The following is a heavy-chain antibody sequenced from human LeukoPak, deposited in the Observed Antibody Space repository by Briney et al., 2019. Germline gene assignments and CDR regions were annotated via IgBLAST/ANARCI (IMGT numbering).Heavy chain of an antibody. J-gene: IGHJ6*03. D-gene: IGHD5-18*01. Sequence: SETLSLTCAVYGGSFSGYYWNWIRQPPGKGLEWIGEINHSGSTNYNPSLKSRVTISVDTSKNQFSLKLSSVTAADTAVYYCARTTEGGYTYNYFYYYYMDVWGKGTTVTISS. CDR2: INHSGST. V-gene: IGHV4-34*01. CDR3: ARTTEGGYTYNYFYYYYMDV. CDR1: GGSFSGYY.